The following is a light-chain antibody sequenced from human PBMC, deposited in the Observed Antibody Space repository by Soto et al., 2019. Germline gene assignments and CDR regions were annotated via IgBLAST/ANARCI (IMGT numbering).Light chain of an antibody. CDR2: DAS. CDR3: QQRSNWPST. CDR1: QRVSSY. J-gene: IGKJ4*01. V-gene: IGKV3-11*01. Sequence: EIVLTQSPATLSLSPGARAALSCRASQRVSSYLAWYQQKPGQAPRLLSYDASKRATGIPARFSGSGSGKDFTLTISSLEPEDFAVYFCQQRSNWPSTFGGGTKVEI.